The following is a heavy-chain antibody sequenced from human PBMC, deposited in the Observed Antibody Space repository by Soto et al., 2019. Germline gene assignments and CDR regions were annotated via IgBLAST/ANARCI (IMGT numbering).Heavy chain of an antibody. CDR3: ARWVGASNWFDP. CDR2: INTNSGGT. D-gene: IGHD1-26*01. V-gene: IGHV1-2*04. Sequence: VASVKVSCKASGYTFTDYHIHWVRQAPGQGLEWMGWINTNSGGTNYAQKFQGWVTMTRDTSINTAYVELSRLRSDDTAVYYCARWVGASNWFDPWGQGTLVTVSS. CDR1: GYTFTDYH. J-gene: IGHJ5*02.